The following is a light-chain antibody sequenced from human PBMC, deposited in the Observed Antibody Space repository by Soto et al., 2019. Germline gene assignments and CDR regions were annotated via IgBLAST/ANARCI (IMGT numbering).Light chain of an antibody. CDR3: LQDYNYPFT. V-gene: IGKV1-6*01. Sequence: IQLTQSPSFLSASVGASVPITCRASQGISSNLAWYQQKPGKAPKLLIYAASTLQTGVASTFSGRGSATDFTLTISTLQPEDSAAYYCLQDYNYPFTFGQGTKVEIK. J-gene: IGKJ2*01. CDR1: QGISSN. CDR2: AAS.